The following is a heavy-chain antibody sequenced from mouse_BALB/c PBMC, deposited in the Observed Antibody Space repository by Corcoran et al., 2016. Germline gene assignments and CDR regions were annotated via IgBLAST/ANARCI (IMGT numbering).Heavy chain of an antibody. CDR2: INTYTGEP. CDR3: ARGSSDYGSPFAY. D-gene: IGHD1-1*01. J-gene: IGHJ3*01. Sequence: QIQLVQSGPELKKPGETVQISCKASGYTFTNYGMNWVKKAPGKGLKWMGWINTYTGEPTYADDFKGRFAFSFEPSASTAYLQINNLKNEDTATYFCARGSSDYGSPFAYWGQGTLVTVSA. V-gene: IGHV9-3-1*01. CDR1: GYTFTNYG.